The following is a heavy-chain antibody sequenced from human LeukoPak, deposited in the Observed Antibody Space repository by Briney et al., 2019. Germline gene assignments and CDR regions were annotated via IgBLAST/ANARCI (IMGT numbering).Heavy chain of an antibody. CDR3: ARGAPGGDDYGDY. D-gene: IGHD3-10*01. Sequence: SVTLSLTCTVSGASISSYYWSWIRQPPRKGLEWMGYIFHSGSTNYNHYFKSRVTISVNMSKNQPSLKLSSVTAAETAVYYCARGAPGGDDYGDYWGQGTLVTVSS. J-gene: IGHJ4*02. V-gene: IGHV4-59*07. CDR1: GASISSYY. CDR2: IFHSGST.